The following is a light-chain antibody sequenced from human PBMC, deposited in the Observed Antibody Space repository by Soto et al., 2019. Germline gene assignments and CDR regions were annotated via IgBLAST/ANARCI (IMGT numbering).Light chain of an antibody. CDR1: KLGNKY. CDR2: QDS. J-gene: IGLJ2*01. V-gene: IGLV3-1*01. Sequence: SYELTQPPSVSVSPGQTASITCSGEKLGNKYVCWYQQKPGQSPVLVIYQDSKRPSGIPERFSGSNSGNTATLTISGTQAMDEADYYCQAWDSSTVVFGGGTKLTVL. CDR3: QAWDSSTVV.